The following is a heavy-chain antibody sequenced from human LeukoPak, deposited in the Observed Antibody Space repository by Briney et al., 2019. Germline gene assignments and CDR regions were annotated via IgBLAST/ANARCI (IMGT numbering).Heavy chain of an antibody. CDR2: INPSGGST. CDR1: GYTFTSYY. V-gene: IGHV1-46*03. CDR3: ARVSPYYDFWSGFFYYYMDV. J-gene: IGHJ6*03. Sequence: ASVKVSCKASGYTFTSYYMHWVRQAPGQGLEWMGIINPSGGSTSYAQKFQGRVTMTRDTSTSTVYMELSSLRSEDTAVYYCARVSPYYDFWSGFFYYYMDVWGKGTTVTVSS. D-gene: IGHD3-3*01.